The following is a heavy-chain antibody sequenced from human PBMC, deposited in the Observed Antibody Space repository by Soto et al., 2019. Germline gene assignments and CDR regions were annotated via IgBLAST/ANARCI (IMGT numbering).Heavy chain of an antibody. CDR3: ARPQPAYYDILTGYYSISFAAFDI. CDR1: GFTFSDYY. Sequence: GGSLRLSCAASGFTFSDYYMSWIRQAPGKGLEWVSYISSSGSTIYYADSVKGRFTISRDNAKNSLYLQMNSLRAEDTAVYYCARPQPAYYDILTGYYSISFAAFDIWGQGTMVTVSS. J-gene: IGHJ3*02. V-gene: IGHV3-11*01. CDR2: ISSSGSTI. D-gene: IGHD3-9*01.